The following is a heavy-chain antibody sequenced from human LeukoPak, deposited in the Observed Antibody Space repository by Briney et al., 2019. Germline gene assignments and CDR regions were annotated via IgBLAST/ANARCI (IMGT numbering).Heavy chain of an antibody. V-gene: IGHV3-30*04. CDR3: ARDAEDGSGIDY. CDR1: GFTFSSYA. D-gene: IGHD3-10*01. CDR2: ISYDGSNK. Sequence: PGGSLRLSCAASGFTFSSYAMHWVRQAPGKGLEWVAVISYDGSNKYYADSVKGRFTISRDNSKNTLYLQMNSLRAEDTAVYYCARDAEDGSGIDYWGQGTLVTVSS. J-gene: IGHJ4*02.